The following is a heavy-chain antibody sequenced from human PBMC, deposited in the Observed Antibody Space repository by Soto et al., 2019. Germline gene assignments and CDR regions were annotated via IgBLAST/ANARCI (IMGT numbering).Heavy chain of an antibody. CDR3: ARDSSSWYRLNWFDP. V-gene: IGHV3-74*01. D-gene: IGHD6-13*01. Sequence: GGSLRLSCAASGFTFSSYWMHWVRQAPGKGLVWVSRINSDGSSTSYADSVKGRFTISRDNAKNTLYLQMNSLRAEDTAVYYCARDSSSWYRLNWFDPWGQGTLVTVSS. J-gene: IGHJ5*02. CDR1: GFTFSSYW. CDR2: INSDGSST.